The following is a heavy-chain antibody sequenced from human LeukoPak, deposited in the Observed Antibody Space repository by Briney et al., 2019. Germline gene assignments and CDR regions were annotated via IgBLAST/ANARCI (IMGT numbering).Heavy chain of an antibody. V-gene: IGHV3-48*01. D-gene: IGHD5-18*01. CDR2: ISSSTSTI. Sequence: GGSLRLSCSASGLTLSTYGMNWVRQAPGKGLEWVSYISSSTSTIYYADSVKGRFTISRDNSKNTLHLQMNSLRVEDTAVYYCAKHGGYTSDWFDPWGQGTLVTVSS. J-gene: IGHJ5*02. CDR3: AKHGGYTSDWFDP. CDR1: GLTLSTYG.